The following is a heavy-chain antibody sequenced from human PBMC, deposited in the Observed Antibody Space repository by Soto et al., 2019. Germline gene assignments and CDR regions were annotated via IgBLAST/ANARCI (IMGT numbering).Heavy chain of an antibody. CDR1: GFTFSSYA. Sequence: GGSLRLSCAASGFTFSSYAMSWVRQAPGKGLEWVSAISGSGGSTYYADSVKGRFTISRDNSKNTLYLQMNSLRAEDTAVYYCATNHDYGDPYGMDVWGQGTTVTVSS. V-gene: IGHV3-23*01. D-gene: IGHD4-17*01. CDR3: ATNHDYGDPYGMDV. J-gene: IGHJ6*02. CDR2: ISGSGGST.